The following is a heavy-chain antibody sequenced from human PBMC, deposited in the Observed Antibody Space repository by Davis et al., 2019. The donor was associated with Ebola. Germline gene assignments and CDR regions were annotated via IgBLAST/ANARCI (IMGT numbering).Heavy chain of an antibody. CDR1: GFTFSSYG. V-gene: IGHV3-30*18. Sequence: GESLKISCAASGFTFSSYGMHWVRQAPGKGLEWVAVISYDGSNKYYADSVKGRFTISRDNSKNTLYLQMNSLRAEDTAVYYCAKSGSYSTDAFDIWGQGTMVTVSS. D-gene: IGHD1-26*01. CDR2: ISYDGSNK. J-gene: IGHJ3*02. CDR3: AKSGSYSTDAFDI.